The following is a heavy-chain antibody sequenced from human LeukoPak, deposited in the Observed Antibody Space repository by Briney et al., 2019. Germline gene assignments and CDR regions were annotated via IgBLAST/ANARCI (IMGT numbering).Heavy chain of an antibody. Sequence: SETLSLTCTVSGGSISSSNYYWGWIRQPPGKGLEWIGSTSHSGSTYYNPSLKSRVTISVDTSKNQFSLKLSSVTAADTAVYYCAWMAVGATSPDYWGQGTLVTVSS. V-gene: IGHV4-39*01. CDR2: TSHSGST. CDR3: AWMAVGATSPDY. J-gene: IGHJ4*02. D-gene: IGHD1-26*01. CDR1: GGSISSSNYY.